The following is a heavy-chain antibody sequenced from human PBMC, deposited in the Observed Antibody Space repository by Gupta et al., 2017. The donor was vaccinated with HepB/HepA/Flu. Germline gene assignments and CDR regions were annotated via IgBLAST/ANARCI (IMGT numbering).Heavy chain of an antibody. D-gene: IGHD3-3*01. J-gene: IGHJ5*02. CDR1: GGSISSSSYY. V-gene: IGHV4-39*01. CDR3: ARLVEWPQGWFDP. Sequence: QLQLQESGPGLVKPSETLSLTCTVSGGSISSSSYYWGWIRQPPGKGLEWIGSIYYSGSTYYNPSLKSRVTISVDTSKNQFSLKLSSVTAADTAVYYCARLVEWPQGWFDPWGQGTLVTVSS. CDR2: IYYSGST.